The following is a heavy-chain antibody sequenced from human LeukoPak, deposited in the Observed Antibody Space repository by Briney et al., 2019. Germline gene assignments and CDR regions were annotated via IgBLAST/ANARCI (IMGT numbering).Heavy chain of an antibody. CDR1: GGSISSSSYY. CDR2: IYYSGST. Sequence: PSETLSLTCTVSGGSISSSSYYWGWIRQPPGKGLEWIGNIYYSGSTYYTPSLKSRVTISVDTSKHQFSLNLSSVTAADTAVYYCARRPGRYYYDSSGSDAFDLWGQGTLVTVSS. D-gene: IGHD3-22*01. V-gene: IGHV4-39*01. CDR3: ARRPGRYYYDSSGSDAFDL. J-gene: IGHJ3*01.